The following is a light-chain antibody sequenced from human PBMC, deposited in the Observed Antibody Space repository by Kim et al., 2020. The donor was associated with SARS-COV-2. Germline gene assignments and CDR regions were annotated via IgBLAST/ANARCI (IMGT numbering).Light chain of an antibody. CDR3: QQYGTSPYT. Sequence: PGERATLSCRASQSVASSYLAWYQQSFGQAPRLLIYGASRRPPGIPDRFSGSGSETDFTLTISRLEPEDFAVYFCQQYGTSPYTFGQGTKV. V-gene: IGKV3-20*01. J-gene: IGKJ2*01. CDR2: GAS. CDR1: QSVASSY.